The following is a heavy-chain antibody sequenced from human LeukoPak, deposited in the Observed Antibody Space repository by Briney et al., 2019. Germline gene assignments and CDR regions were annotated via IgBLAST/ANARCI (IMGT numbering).Heavy chain of an antibody. D-gene: IGHD4-23*01. J-gene: IGHJ4*02. V-gene: IGHV3-21*01. CDR2: ISSSSSYI. CDR1: GFTFEDHA. Sequence: GGSLRLSCAASGFTFEDHAMNWVRQAPGKGLGWVSSISSSSSYIYYADSVKGRFTISRDNAKNSLYLQMNSLRAEDTAVYYCASYPTTVAQSGYWGQGTLVTVSS. CDR3: ASYPTTVAQSGY.